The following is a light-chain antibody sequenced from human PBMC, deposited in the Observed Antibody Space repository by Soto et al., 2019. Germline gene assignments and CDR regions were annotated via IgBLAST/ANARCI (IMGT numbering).Light chain of an antibody. Sequence: QSVLAQSSSASASLGSSVKLTCTLSSGHSTYIIAWHQQQPGKAPRYLMNLEGSGTYNKGSGVPDRFSGSSSGADRYLTISTLQFEDEADYYCETWDTNTRVFGTGTKVTVL. CDR2: LEGSGTY. V-gene: IGLV4-60*02. J-gene: IGLJ1*01. CDR3: ETWDTNTRV. CDR1: SGHSTYI.